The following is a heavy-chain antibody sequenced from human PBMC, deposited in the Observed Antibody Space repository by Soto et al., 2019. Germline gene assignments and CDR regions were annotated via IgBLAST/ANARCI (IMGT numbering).Heavy chain of an antibody. CDR1: GFTFSSYG. D-gene: IGHD3-22*01. CDR3: AKEENYYDTTPWGIDY. V-gene: IGHV3-30*18. Sequence: QVQLVESGGGVVQPGRSLRLSCAASGFTFSSYGMYWVRQAPGKGLEWVAVISYDGSNKYYADSVKGRFTNSRDISKKTLYLQMNSLRVEDTAVYYCAKEENYYDTTPWGIDYWGQGTLVSVSS. J-gene: IGHJ4*02. CDR2: ISYDGSNK.